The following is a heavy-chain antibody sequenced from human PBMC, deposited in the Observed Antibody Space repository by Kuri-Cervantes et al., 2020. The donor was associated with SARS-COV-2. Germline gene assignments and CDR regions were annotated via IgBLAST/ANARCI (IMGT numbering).Heavy chain of an antibody. D-gene: IGHD3-10*01. CDR1: GGSFSDYY. Sequence: GGSLRLSCAVYGGSFSDYYMSWIRQAPGKGLEWVSYISSSSSYTNYADSVKGRLTISRDNAKNSLYLQMNSLRAEDTAVYYCARAAGGEAYWGQGTLVTVSS. J-gene: IGHJ4*02. CDR3: ARAAGGEAY. CDR2: ISSSSSYT. V-gene: IGHV3-11*06.